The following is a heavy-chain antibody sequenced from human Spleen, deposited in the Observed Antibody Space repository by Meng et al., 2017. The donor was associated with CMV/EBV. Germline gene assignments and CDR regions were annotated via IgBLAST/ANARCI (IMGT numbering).Heavy chain of an antibody. D-gene: IGHD1-26*01. J-gene: IGHJ4*02. Sequence: ASGFTFRSYWMSWVRQAPGKGLEWVANIKQDGSEKYYVDSVKGRFTISRDNAKNSLYLQMNSLRAEDTAVYYCARDTPYTGSYFDYWGQGTLVTVSS. CDR1: GFTFRSYW. V-gene: IGHV3-7*01. CDR2: IKQDGSEK. CDR3: ARDTPYTGSYFDY.